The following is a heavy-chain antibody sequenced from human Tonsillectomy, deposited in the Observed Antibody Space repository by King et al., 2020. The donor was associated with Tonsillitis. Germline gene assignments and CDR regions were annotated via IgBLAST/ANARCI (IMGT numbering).Heavy chain of an antibody. V-gene: IGHV1-46*01. J-gene: IGHJ4*02. CDR2: INPSDGST. Sequence: QLVQSGAEVKKPGASMKVSCKASGFTFTIYYMNWVRQAPGQGLEWMGVINPSDGSTTYAQKFRGRVAMTADTSTSTVYMELSSLRSDDTAIYYCARGGLVALPGSYFDYWGPGALVTVSS. D-gene: IGHD6-19*01. CDR1: GFTFTIYY. CDR3: ARGGLVALPGSYFDY.